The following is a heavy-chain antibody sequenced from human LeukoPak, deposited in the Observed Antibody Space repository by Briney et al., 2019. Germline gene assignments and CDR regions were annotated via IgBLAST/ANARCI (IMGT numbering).Heavy chain of an antibody. V-gene: IGHV4-39*01. Sequence: SETLSLTCTVSGDSISSSSNYWGWIRQSPGNGLEWIGSIYYSGNTYFNPSLQSRVTMSVDTSKNHFSLKLSSVTAADTAVYFCARHTTLITRLGHWGQGTLVTVSS. D-gene: IGHD4-23*01. J-gene: IGHJ4*02. CDR3: ARHTTLITRLGH. CDR2: IYYSGNT. CDR1: GDSISSSSNY.